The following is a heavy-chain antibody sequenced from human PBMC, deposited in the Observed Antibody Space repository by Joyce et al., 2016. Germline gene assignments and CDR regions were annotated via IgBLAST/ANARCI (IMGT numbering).Heavy chain of an antibody. CDR2: ISNDGKNK. J-gene: IGHJ4*02. CDR1: GFTFRSYG. D-gene: IGHD6-25*01. Sequence: QAQLVESGGGVIQPGRSLRLSCAVSGFTFRSYGMHWVGQAPGKGLEWVAVISNDGKNKNYADSVKGRFTVSRDNSKKILSLQMNSLRPEDTAVYYCAKDRETSAVLDFWGQGTPVTVSS. CDR3: AKDRETSAVLDF. V-gene: IGHV3-30*18.